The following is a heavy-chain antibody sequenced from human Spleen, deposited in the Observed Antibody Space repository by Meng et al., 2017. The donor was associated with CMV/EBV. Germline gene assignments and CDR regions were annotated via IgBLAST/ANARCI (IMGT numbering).Heavy chain of an antibody. J-gene: IGHJ4*02. CDR2: MNPNSGNT. V-gene: IGHV1-8*01. D-gene: IGHD3-3*01. CDR1: GYPFTTYD. Sequence: SGYPFTTYDINWVRQTTGQGLEWMGWMNPNSGNTGDAQKFQGGVTMTRDTSIDTAYMELSGLTSDDTAVYYCARAGGTVRFLEWLNYWGQGTLVTVSS. CDR3: ARAGGTVRFLEWLNY.